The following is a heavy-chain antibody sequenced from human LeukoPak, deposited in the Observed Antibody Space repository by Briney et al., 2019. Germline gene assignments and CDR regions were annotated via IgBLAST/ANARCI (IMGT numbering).Heavy chain of an antibody. D-gene: IGHD6-19*01. CDR1: GYTFTGYY. V-gene: IGHV1-2*02. CDR2: INPNSGGT. J-gene: IGHJ5*02. CDR3: ARDNCIAVAGTTVCWFDP. Sequence: ASVKVSCKASGYTFTGYYMHWVRQAPGQGLEWMGWINPNSGGTNYAQKFQGRVTMTRDTSISTAYMELSRLRSDDTAVYYCARDNCIAVAGTTVCWFDPWGQGTLVTVSS.